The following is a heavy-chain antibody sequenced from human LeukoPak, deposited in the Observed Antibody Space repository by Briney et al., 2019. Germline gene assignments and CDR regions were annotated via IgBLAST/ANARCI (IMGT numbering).Heavy chain of an antibody. D-gene: IGHD6-13*01. Sequence: PSETLSLTCNVSGYPISSGYYWAWIRQSPGKGLEWIGSIYHSGSTYYNPSLKSRVTMSVDTSKKQFSLNLSSVTAADTAVYYCATTPREYSSTWYYFDYWGQGILVTVSS. J-gene: IGHJ4*02. CDR1: GYPISSGYY. V-gene: IGHV4-38-2*02. CDR2: IYHSGST. CDR3: ATTPREYSSTWYYFDY.